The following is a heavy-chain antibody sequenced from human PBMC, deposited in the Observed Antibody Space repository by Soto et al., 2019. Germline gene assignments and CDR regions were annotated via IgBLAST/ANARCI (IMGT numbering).Heavy chain of an antibody. CDR1: GFTVSSNY. J-gene: IGHJ6*02. V-gene: IGHV3-53*01. Sequence: PGGSLRLSCAASGFTVSSNYMSWVRQAPGKGLEWVSVIYSGGSTYYADSVKGRFTISRDNSKNTLYLQMNSLRAEDTAVYYCARDYYGSGSLRMDVWGQGTTVTVSS. CDR2: IYSGGST. CDR3: ARDYYGSGSLRMDV. D-gene: IGHD3-10*01.